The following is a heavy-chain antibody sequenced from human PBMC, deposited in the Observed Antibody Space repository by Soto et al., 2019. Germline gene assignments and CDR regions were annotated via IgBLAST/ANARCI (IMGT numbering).Heavy chain of an antibody. D-gene: IGHD4-4*01. CDR1: GGSISSGDYY. CDR2: IYYSGST. J-gene: IGHJ4*02. CDR3: ARDTVPEGVDY. V-gene: IGHV4-30-4*01. Sequence: QVQLQESGPGLVKPSQTLSLTCTVSGGSISSGDYYWSWILQPPGKGLEWIGYIYYSGSTYYNPSLKSRVTISVDTSTNQFSLKLSSVTAADTGVYYCARDTVPEGVDYWGQGTLVTVSS.